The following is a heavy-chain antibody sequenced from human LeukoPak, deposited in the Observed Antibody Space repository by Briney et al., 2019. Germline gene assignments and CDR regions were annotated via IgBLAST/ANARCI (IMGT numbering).Heavy chain of an antibody. V-gene: IGHV4-39*01. CDR2: FYSTGSP. J-gene: IGHJ4*02. CDR1: GVSTSSENYY. D-gene: IGHD2-21*01. Sequence: KSSETLYLTCSVSGVSTSSENYYGGWIRQSPGEGLEWIGGFYSTGSPSYSPSLKSRVAISVDTSKNQFSLKLYSVTAADAALYYCVSRRCGSGCHLIGAFWGQGILVTVSS. CDR3: VSRRCGSGCHLIGAF.